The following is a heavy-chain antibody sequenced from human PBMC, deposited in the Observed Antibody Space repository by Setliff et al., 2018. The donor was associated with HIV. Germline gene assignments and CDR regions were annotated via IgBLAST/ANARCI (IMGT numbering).Heavy chain of an antibody. D-gene: IGHD1-26*01. CDR2: ISYSGST. V-gene: IGHV4-59*08. J-gene: IGHJ6*03. CDR1: GGFISSYW. Sequence: SETLSLTCTVSGGFISSYWWSWIRQPPGKGLQWIGHISYSGSTNYIPSLKGRVTISVGTLKNQFSLKLSSVTATDTAVYYCARRTSPPSGLYSAYYMDVWGRGTTVTVSS. CDR3: ARRTSPPSGLYSAYYMDV.